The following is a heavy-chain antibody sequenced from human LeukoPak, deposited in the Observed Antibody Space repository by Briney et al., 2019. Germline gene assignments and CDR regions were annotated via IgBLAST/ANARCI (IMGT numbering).Heavy chain of an antibody. D-gene: IGHD2-2*01. J-gene: IGHJ6*02. CDR2: IHYTVST. CDR1: GGSISGSSYY. V-gene: IGHV4-39*01. CDR3: ARGSLDCSSTSCKKIYYYSGMDV. Sequence: SETLSLTCTVSGGSISGSSYYWGWIRQPPGMGLDWIGTIHYTVSTYYNSSLKSRVTISANTSKNQFSLKKSSVTAAETDVYYCARGSLDCSSTSCKKIYYYSGMDVWGQGTTVTVSS.